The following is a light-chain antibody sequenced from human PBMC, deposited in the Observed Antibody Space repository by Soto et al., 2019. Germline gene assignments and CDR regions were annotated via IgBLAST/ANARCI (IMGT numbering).Light chain of an antibody. J-gene: IGKJ1*01. Sequence: EIVLTQSPAILSLSPGERATLSCRASQSVTNSLAWYQQKPGQAPRLLIYHASNRATGVPARFRGSGSGTDFTLTISSLEPADFAVYYCQQRRTFGQGTKVEIK. V-gene: IGKV3-11*01. CDR3: QQRRT. CDR1: QSVTNS. CDR2: HAS.